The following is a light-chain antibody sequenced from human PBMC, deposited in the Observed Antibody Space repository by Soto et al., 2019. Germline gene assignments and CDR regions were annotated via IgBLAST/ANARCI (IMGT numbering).Light chain of an antibody. CDR2: NNA. Sequence: QSVLTQAPSASGTPGQRVTISCSGSSSNIGSNTVNWYQQLPGTAPKLLIYNNAQRPSGVPDRFSGSKSGTSASLAIRGLQSEDEADYYCAVWDDSLNGWVFGGGTKLTVL. CDR1: SSNIGSNT. J-gene: IGLJ3*02. V-gene: IGLV1-44*01. CDR3: AVWDDSLNGWV.